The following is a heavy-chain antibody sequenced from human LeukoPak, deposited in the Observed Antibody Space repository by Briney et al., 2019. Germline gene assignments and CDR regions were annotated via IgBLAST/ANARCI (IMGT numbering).Heavy chain of an antibody. Sequence: GGSLRLSCAASGFSFDDYDMNWVRQAPGKGLEWVSGINWNGGSTGYADSVKGRSTISRDNSKNTLYLQMNSLRAEDTAIYFCATLDADYYYNYGMDVWGQGTTVTVSS. V-gene: IGHV3-20*04. J-gene: IGHJ6*02. CDR2: INWNGGST. CDR3: ATLDADYYYNYGMDV. CDR1: GFSFDDYD. D-gene: IGHD3-9*01.